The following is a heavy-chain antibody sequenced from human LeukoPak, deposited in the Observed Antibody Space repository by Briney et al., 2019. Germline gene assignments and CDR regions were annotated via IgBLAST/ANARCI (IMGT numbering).Heavy chain of an antibody. CDR1: GGSFSGYY. J-gene: IGHJ4*02. D-gene: IGHD3-10*01. V-gene: IGHV4-34*01. CDR2: INHSGST. Sequence: SETLSLTCAVYGGSFSGYYWSWIRQPPGKGLEWIGEINHSGSTNYNPSLKSRVTISVDTSKNQFSLKLSSVTAADTAVYYCARASVTINYDYWGQGTLVTVSS. CDR3: ARASVTINYDY.